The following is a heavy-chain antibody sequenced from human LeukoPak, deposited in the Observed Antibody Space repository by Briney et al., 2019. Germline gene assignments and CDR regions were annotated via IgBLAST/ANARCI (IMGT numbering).Heavy chain of an antibody. Sequence: PGGSLRLSCAASGFTFTNYWMSWVRQAPGKGLELVANIKQDRSEKYYVDSVKGRFAISRDNAKNSLYLQMNSLRAEDTAIYYCARGIDICGQGTMVTVSS. V-gene: IGHV3-7*01. CDR3: ARGIDI. J-gene: IGHJ3*02. CDR2: IKQDRSEK. CDR1: GFTFTNYW.